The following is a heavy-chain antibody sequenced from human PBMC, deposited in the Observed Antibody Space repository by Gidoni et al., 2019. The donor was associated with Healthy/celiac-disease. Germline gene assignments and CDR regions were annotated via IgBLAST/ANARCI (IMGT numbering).Heavy chain of an antibody. Sequence: QLQLVEAGGGVVQPGRSLRLSCAASGFTISTTAMPCVRQAPGKGVEWVAVIADDGSNNDDADSLKGRFTISRDNSKITLYLQMNSLRAEDTAVYYCAREGVRYCSSTSCYGMDVWGQGTTVTVSS. J-gene: IGHJ6*02. CDR3: AREGVRYCSSTSCYGMDV. D-gene: IGHD2-2*01. CDR1: GFTISTTA. CDR2: IADDGSNN. V-gene: IGHV3-30-3*01.